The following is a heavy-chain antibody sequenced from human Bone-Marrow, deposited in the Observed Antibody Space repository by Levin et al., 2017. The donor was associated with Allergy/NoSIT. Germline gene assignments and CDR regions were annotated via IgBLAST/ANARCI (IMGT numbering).Heavy chain of an antibody. D-gene: IGHD2-15*01. CDR2: ISLRGDST. CDR3: AKDHGSCSGGSCYRYYVEN. CDR1: GFTFSSYA. Sequence: PGGSLRLSCAASGFTFSSYAMSWVRQAPGKGLEWVSAISLRGDSTYYADSVKGRFSISRDDSKNTLFLQMNSLRAEDTAVYYCAKDHGSCSGGSCYRYYVENWGQGTLVTVSS. J-gene: IGHJ4*02. V-gene: IGHV3-23*01.